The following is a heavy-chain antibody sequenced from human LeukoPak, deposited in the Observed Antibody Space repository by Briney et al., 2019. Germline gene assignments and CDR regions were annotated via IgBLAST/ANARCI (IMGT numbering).Heavy chain of an antibody. CDR3: ARKYSSGWTPGDY. CDR2: ISYDGSNK. Sequence: PGGSLRLSCAASGFTFSSYWMHWVRQAPGKGLEWVAVISYDGSNKYYADSVKGRFTISRDNSKNTLYLQMNSLRAEDTAVYYCARKYSSGWTPGDYWGQGTLVTVSS. CDR1: GFTFSSYW. J-gene: IGHJ4*02. V-gene: IGHV3-30*03. D-gene: IGHD6-19*01.